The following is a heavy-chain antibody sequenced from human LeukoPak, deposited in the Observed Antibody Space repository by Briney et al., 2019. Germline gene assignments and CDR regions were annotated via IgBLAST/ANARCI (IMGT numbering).Heavy chain of an antibody. V-gene: IGHV3-74*01. CDR1: GFTFSNYW. D-gene: IGHD3-22*01. Sequence: QPGGSLRLSCAAAGFTFSNYWMHCVRQAPGKGLVWVSRIKSDGRTNYADSVKGRFTISRDNAKNTVSLQMNSLRAEDTGVYYCARAPSEIGGYYPEYFRHWGQGTLVTVSS. CDR3: ARAPSEIGGYYPEYFRH. CDR2: IKSDGRT. J-gene: IGHJ1*01.